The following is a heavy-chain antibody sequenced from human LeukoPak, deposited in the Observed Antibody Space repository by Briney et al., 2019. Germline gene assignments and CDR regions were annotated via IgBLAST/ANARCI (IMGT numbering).Heavy chain of an antibody. CDR2: MYTGGTT. D-gene: IGHD3-16*01. Sequence: PGGSLRLSCSASGFTVSGTHMSWVRQAPGKGLEWVSAMYTGGTTYYADSVTGRFTVSRDTSRNTLFLLMNSLRAEDTAVYYCAKDEATSGGGLASCGHGTLVIVSS. CDR1: GFTVSGTH. V-gene: IGHV3-53*01. CDR3: AKDEATSGGGLAS. J-gene: IGHJ5*01.